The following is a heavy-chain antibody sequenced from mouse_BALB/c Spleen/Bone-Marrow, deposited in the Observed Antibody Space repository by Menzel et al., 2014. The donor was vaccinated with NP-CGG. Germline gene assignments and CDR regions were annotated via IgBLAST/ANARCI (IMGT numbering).Heavy chain of an antibody. V-gene: IGHV5-12-1*01. J-gene: IGHJ4*01. CDR2: ISSGGGST. D-gene: IGHD2-3*01. CDR3: ARHEDGYYDAMDY. Sequence: DVKLVESGGGLVKPGGSLKLSCAASGFAFSSYDMSWVRQTQEKRLEWVAYISSGGGSTYYPDTVKGRFTISRDNAKNTLCLQMSSLKSENAAMYFCARHEDGYYDAMDYWGQGTSVTVSS. CDR1: GFAFSSYD.